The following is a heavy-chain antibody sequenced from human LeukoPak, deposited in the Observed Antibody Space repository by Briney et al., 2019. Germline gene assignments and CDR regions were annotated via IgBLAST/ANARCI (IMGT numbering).Heavy chain of an antibody. CDR3: ARARYCSGGSCYPDY. J-gene: IGHJ4*02. V-gene: IGHV4-4*08. CDR2: IYTSGST. Sequence: SETLSLTCTVSGGSISTYYWNWIRQPPGKGLEWIGYIYTSGSTNYNPSLKSRVTISVDTSKNQFSLKLSSVTAADTAVYYCARARYCSGGSCYPDYWGQGTLVTVSS. D-gene: IGHD2-15*01. CDR1: GGSISTYY.